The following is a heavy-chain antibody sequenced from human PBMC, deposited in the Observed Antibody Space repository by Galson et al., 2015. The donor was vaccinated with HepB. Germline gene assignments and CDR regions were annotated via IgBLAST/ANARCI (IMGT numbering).Heavy chain of an antibody. D-gene: IGHD4-17*01. CDR3: ARPLDYGDLPIHFDY. Sequence: SLRLSCAASGFTFSSYSMNWVRQAPGKGLEWVSSISSSSSYIYYADSVKGRFTISRDNAKNSLYLQMNSLRAEDTAVYYCARPLDYGDLPIHFDYWGQGTLVTVSS. V-gene: IGHV3-21*01. CDR2: ISSSSSYI. CDR1: GFTFSSYS. J-gene: IGHJ4*02.